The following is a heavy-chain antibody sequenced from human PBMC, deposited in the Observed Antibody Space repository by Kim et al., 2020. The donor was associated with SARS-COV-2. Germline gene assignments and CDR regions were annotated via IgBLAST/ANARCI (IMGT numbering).Heavy chain of an antibody. Sequence: DSVKGRCTNARDNSKNSLYLQMNSLRTEDTALYYCAKAPYCGGDCYSFDYGGQGTLVTVSS. J-gene: IGHJ4*02. D-gene: IGHD2-21*02. CDR3: AKAPYCGGDCYSFDY. V-gene: IGHV3-43*01.